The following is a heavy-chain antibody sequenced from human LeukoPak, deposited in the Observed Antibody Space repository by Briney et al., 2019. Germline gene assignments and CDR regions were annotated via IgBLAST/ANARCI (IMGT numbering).Heavy chain of an antibody. J-gene: IGHJ4*02. D-gene: IGHD2-2*01. CDR1: GYTFTGYY. V-gene: IGHV1-2*02. CDR2: INPNSSGT. CDR3: ARVSFWVVVPAALDY. Sequence: GASVKVSCKASGYTFTGYYMHWVRQAPGQGLEWMGWINPNSSGTNYAQKFQGRVTMTRDTSISTAYMELSRLRSDDTAVYYCARVSFWVVVPAALDYWGQGTLVTVSS.